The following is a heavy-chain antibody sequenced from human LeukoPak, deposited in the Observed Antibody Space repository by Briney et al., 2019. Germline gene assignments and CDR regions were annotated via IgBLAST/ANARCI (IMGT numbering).Heavy chain of an antibody. CDR3: ARTSSFGVVIIPWFDY. CDR2: IIPILGIA. D-gene: IGHD3-3*01. Sequence: SVKASCKASGGTFSSYAISWVRQAPGQGLEWMGRIIPILGIANYAQKFQGRVTITADKSTSTAYMELSSLRSEDTAVYYCARTSSFGVVIIPWFDYWGQGTLVTVSS. CDR1: GGTFSSYA. J-gene: IGHJ4*02. V-gene: IGHV1-69*04.